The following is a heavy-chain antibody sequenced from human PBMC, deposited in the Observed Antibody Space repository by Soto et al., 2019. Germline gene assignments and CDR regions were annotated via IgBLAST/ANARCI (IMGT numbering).Heavy chain of an antibody. CDR2: INHSGTT. CDR1: GGSFSGYT. Sequence: QVQLQQWGAGLLKPSETLSLTCAVYGGSFSGYTWIWIRQPPGKGLEWIGEINHSGTTNHTPSLKSRVIISVDTSKTQFSLRLTSVTASDTAVYYCARGSDYTSSFDYWGQGTLVTVSS. J-gene: IGHJ4*02. D-gene: IGHD3-16*01. V-gene: IGHV4-34*01. CDR3: ARGSDYTSSFDY.